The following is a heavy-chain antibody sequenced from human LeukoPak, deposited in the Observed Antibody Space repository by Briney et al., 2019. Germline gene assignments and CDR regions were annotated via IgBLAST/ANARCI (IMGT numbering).Heavy chain of an antibody. CDR2: VFYSRNS. CDR3: ARVNPLGYFDQ. J-gene: IGHJ4*02. Sequence: KPSETLSLTCTVSGGFTSAYYWSWVRQPLGKGLEWIGSVFYSRNSNYNPSLTRRVAMSVDTSKSHFSLKPTSVIAADTAVYYCARVNPLGYFDQWGQGTLVAVSS. V-gene: IGHV4-59*13. CDR1: GGFTSAYY.